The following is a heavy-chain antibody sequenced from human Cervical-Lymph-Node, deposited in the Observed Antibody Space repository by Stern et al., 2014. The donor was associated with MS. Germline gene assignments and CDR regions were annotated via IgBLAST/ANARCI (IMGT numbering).Heavy chain of an antibody. CDR1: GGSIRKFY. D-gene: IGHD1-26*01. J-gene: IGHJ5*02. V-gene: IGHV4-4*08. Sequence: VQLEESGPGLVRPSETLSLTWTASGGSIRKFYWTWIRQPPGKGLEWIGHIYPSATTNATPSLQSRVTISLDATKIQFPLRLPSATAADTAVYYCAAGVGWEASAWGQGALVTVSS. CDR3: AAGVGWEASA. CDR2: IYPSATT.